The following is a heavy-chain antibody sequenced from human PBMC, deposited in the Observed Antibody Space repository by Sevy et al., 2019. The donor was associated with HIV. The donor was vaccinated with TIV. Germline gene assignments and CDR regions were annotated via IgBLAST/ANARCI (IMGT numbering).Heavy chain of an antibody. CDR2: IKSTSEGGNT. J-gene: IGHJ4*02. V-gene: IGHV3-15*01. CDR3: TNNRGYCIDGVCGEYLDS. CDR1: GFTFSNAW. D-gene: IGHD2-8*01. Sequence: GGSLRLSCGASGFTFSNAWMTWVRQAPGKGLEWVGRIKSTSEGGNTDYAAPVKGRFTISRDDSKNTLYLQMNSLKSDDTAVYYWTNNRGYCIDGVCGEYLDSWGQGTLVTVSS.